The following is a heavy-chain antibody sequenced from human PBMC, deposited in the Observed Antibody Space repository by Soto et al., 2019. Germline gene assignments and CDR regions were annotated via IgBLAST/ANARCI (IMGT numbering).Heavy chain of an antibody. D-gene: IGHD4-17*01. CDR2: ISYDGSNK. V-gene: IGHV3-30-3*01. CDR1: GFTFSSYA. Sequence: QVQLVESGGGVVQPGRSLRLSCAASGFTFSSYAMHWVRQAPGKGLEWVAVISYDGSNKYYADSVKGRFTISRDNSKNTLYLQMNSLRAEDTAVYYCARDWGSYGGFQTDYWGQGTLVTVSS. J-gene: IGHJ4*02. CDR3: ARDWGSYGGFQTDY.